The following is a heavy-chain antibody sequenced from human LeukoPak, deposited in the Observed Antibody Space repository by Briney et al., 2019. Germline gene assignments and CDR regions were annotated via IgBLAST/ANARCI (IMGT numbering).Heavy chain of an antibody. CDR1: GGSISPYH. D-gene: IGHD6-25*01. J-gene: IGHJ4*02. CDR3: ARYLSSGNDY. Sequence: SETLSLTCTVSGGSISPYHWSWIRQPPGRGLEWIAYIYYTGRTSSNPSLKSRLTTSIDTSNNQFTLQLSSVTAADTAVYYCARYLSSGNDYWGQGSLVTVSS. V-gene: IGHV4-59*08. CDR2: IYYTGRT.